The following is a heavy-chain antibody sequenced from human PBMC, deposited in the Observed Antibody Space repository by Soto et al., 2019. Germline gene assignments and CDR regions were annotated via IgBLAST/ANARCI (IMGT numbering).Heavy chain of an antibody. CDR2: TYNRSKWYN. J-gene: IGHJ5*01. CDR1: GYSVSNNSDT. Sequence: QTLSLTRAIAGYSVSNNSDTLYCSRQSPSCSPEWLGRTYNRSKWYNVYTVSVKGRITINPDTSNNQLSLQLNSVTPDDTAVYYCARLIGNSWLDSWGQGTLVTVSS. V-gene: IGHV6-1*01. CDR3: ARLIGNSWLDS. D-gene: IGHD2-8*01.